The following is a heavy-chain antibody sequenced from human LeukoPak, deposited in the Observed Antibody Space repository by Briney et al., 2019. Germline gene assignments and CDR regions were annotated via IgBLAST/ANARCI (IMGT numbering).Heavy chain of an antibody. CDR3: ARHVTMVRGVPYYFDY. CDR1: GYSISSGYY. CDR2: IYRSGNT. D-gene: IGHD3-10*01. Sequence: SETLSLTCTVSGYSISSGYYWGWIRQPPGKGLEWIGNIYRSGNTQYSPSLKSRVTISVDGSKDQFSLNLNSVTAADTAVYYCARHVTMVRGVPYYFDYWGQGTLVTVSS. V-gene: IGHV4-38-2*02. J-gene: IGHJ4*02.